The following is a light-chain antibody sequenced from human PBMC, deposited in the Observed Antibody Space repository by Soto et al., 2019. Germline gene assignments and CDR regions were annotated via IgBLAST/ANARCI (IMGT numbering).Light chain of an antibody. V-gene: IGKV3-15*01. Sequence: EIVMTQSPAPLSVSPGERATLSCRASQDISTNLAWSQQKPGQAPRLLIYGASTWAAGIPARFSGSGSGTEFTLTISSLQSEDFAVYYCQQYDNWLRTFCQGTKVEIK. CDR1: QDISTN. CDR3: QQYDNWLRT. J-gene: IGKJ1*01. CDR2: GAS.